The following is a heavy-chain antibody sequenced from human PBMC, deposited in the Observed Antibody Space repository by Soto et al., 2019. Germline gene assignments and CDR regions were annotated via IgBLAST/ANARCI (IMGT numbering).Heavy chain of an antibody. V-gene: IGHV3-74*01. CDR1: GFTFSSYW. CDR2: IDSDGSPT. CDR3: ARGAGGYGNFDY. Sequence: EVQLVESGGGLVQPGGSLRLSCTASGFTFSSYWMHWVRQAPGKGLVWVSRIDSDGSPTNYADFVKGRFTISRDNAKNALYMQMISLRVDDTAVYYCARGAGGYGNFDYWGQGTLVTVSS. D-gene: IGHD5-12*01. J-gene: IGHJ4*02.